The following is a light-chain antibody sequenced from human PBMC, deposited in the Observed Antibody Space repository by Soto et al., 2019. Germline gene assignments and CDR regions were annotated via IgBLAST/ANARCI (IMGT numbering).Light chain of an antibody. V-gene: IGKV3-20*01. CDR1: QSVTSSD. CDR2: GAS. CDR3: PQYGGLRT. J-gene: IGKJ1*01. Sequence: LTLSPGTLCLAPGERVTLCCRASQSVTSSDLAWYQQKPGQAPRLLIYGASSRATGIPDRFSGSGSGTDFTLPFSRLEPEAFAVYYCPQYGGLRTFGQGTKVDIK.